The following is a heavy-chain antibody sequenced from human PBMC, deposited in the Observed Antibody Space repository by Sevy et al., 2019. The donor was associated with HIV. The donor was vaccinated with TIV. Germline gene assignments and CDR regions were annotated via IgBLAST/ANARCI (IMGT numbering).Heavy chain of an antibody. CDR2: IRSKAYGGTT. V-gene: IGHV3-49*03. J-gene: IGHJ5*02. CDR3: TRERSTIFGVVHNWFDP. D-gene: IGHD3-3*01. CDR1: GFTFGDYA. Sequence: GGSLRLSCTASGFTFGDYAMSWFRQAPGKGLEWVGFIRSKAYGGTTEYAACVKGRFIISRDDSKSIAYLQMNILKTEDTAVYYCTRERSTIFGVVHNWFDPWGQGTMVTVSS.